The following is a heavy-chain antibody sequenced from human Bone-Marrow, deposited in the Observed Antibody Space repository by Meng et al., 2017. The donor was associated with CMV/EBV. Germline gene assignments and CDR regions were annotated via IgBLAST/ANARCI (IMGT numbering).Heavy chain of an antibody. CDR1: GGTFSTYA. D-gene: IGHD6-6*01. CDR2: IIPIFGTA. V-gene: IGHV1-69*05. Sequence: SVKVSCKASGGTFSTYAISWVRQAPGQGLEWMGVIIPIFGTANYAQKFQGRVTITTDESTSTAYMELSSLRSEDTAVYYCARDLAYSSSHYYYGMDVWGQGTTVTVSS. CDR3: ARDLAYSSSHYYYGMDV. J-gene: IGHJ6*02.